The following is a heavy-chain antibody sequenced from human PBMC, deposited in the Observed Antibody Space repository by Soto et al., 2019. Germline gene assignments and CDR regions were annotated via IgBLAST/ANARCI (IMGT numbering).Heavy chain of an antibody. V-gene: IGHV3-21*01. J-gene: IGHJ5*02. CDR2: ISSSSSYI. D-gene: IGHD3-3*01. Sequence: GGSLRLSCAASGFTFSSYSMNWVRQAPGKGLEWVSSISSSSSYIYYADSVKGRFTISRDNAKNSLYLQMNSLRAEDTAVYYCARDARGVHDFWSGYPNWFDPWGQGTLVTVSS. CDR1: GFTFSSYS. CDR3: ARDARGVHDFWSGYPNWFDP.